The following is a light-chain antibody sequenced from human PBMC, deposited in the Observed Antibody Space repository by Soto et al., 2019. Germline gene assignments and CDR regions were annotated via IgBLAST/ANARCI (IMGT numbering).Light chain of an antibody. CDR2: EVS. J-gene: IGLJ3*02. CDR1: SSDVGHYNY. V-gene: IGLV2-14*01. Sequence: QSALTQPASVSGSPGQSITISCTGTSSDVGHYNYVSWYQQHPGKAPKLMISEVSNRPSGISNRFSGSKSGNTASLTISGLQAEDEADYYCSSYTTSSTVGVFGGGTKLTVL. CDR3: SSYTTSSTVGV.